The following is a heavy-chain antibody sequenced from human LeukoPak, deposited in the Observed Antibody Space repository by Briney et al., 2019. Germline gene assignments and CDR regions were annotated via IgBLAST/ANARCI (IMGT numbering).Heavy chain of an antibody. D-gene: IGHD3/OR15-3a*01. J-gene: IGHJ6*03. CDR1: GYTFTSYD. CDR2: MNPNSGNT. V-gene: IGHV1-8*01. Sequence: ASVKVSCKASGYTFTSYDINWVRQATGQGLEWMGWMNPNSGNTGYAQKFQGRVTMTKNTSITTAYMELNSLRSEDTAVYYCARALSWTTDSYYYMDVWGKGTTVTVPS. CDR3: ARALSWTTDSYYYMDV.